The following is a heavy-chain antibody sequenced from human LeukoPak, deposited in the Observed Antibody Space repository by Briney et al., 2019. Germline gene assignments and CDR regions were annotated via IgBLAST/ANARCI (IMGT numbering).Heavy chain of an antibody. Sequence: PSETLSLTCTVSGDSVRSDTYYWSWIRQPPGKGLEWIGFVYYSGRTNYNPSLKSRVTISVDTSKNQFSLKLSSVTAADTAVYYCARGGRGYSYGAAFDIWGQGTMVTVSS. CDR3: ARGGRGYSYGAAFDI. V-gene: IGHV4-61*01. J-gene: IGHJ3*02. CDR2: VYYSGRT. CDR1: GDSVRSDTYY. D-gene: IGHD5-18*01.